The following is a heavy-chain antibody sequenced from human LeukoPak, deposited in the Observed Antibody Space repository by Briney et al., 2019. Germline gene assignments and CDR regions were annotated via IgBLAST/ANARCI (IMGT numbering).Heavy chain of an antibody. V-gene: IGHV1-69*13. Sequence: ASVKVSCKASGGTFSSYAISWVRQAPGQGLEWMGGIIPIFGTANYAQKFQGRVTITADESTSTAYMELSSLRSEDTAVYYCARGTTVVRALDAFDIWGQGTMVTVSS. CDR1: GGTFSSYA. CDR2: IIPIFGTA. J-gene: IGHJ3*02. D-gene: IGHD4-23*01. CDR3: ARGTTVVRALDAFDI.